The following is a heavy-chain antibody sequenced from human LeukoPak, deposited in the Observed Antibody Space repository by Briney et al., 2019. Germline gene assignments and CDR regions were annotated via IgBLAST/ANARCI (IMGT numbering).Heavy chain of an antibody. D-gene: IGHD3-10*01. Sequence: GGSLRLSCAASGFTFSSYGMSWVRQAPGKGLEWVSAISGSGGSTYYADSVKGRFTISRDNSKNTLYLQMNSLRAEDTAVYYCARVRSYYNQDYYYYYMDVWGKGTTVTVSS. CDR2: ISGSGGST. CDR1: GFTFSSYG. V-gene: IGHV3-23*01. J-gene: IGHJ6*03. CDR3: ARVRSYYNQDYYYYYMDV.